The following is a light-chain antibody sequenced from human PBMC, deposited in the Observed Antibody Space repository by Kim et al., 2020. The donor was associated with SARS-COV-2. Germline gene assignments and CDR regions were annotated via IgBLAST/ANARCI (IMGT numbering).Light chain of an antibody. V-gene: IGKV3-11*01. J-gene: IGKJ2*01. CDR3: QQRDNWPPLYT. CDR2: DAS. Sequence: EIVLTQSPATLSLSPGERATLSCRASQSVSSYLAWYQQKPGQAPKLLISDASNRATGIPARFSGSGSETDFTLTISSLEPEDFAVYYCQQRDNWPPLYTFGQGTKLEIK. CDR1: QSVSSY.